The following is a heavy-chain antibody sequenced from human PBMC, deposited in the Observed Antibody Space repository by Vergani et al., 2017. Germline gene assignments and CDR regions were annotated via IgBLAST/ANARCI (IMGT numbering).Heavy chain of an antibody. D-gene: IGHD3-10*01. Sequence: EVQLLDSGGGLVQPGGSLRLSCAASGFTFSTYATSWVRQAPGKGLEWVSVIYGGDNTYYADSVKGRFTISRDNSKNTLCLQMNSLRAEDTAVYYCARDYYYGSGSPDPWGQGTLVTVSS. CDR2: IYGGDNT. V-gene: IGHV3-66*02. CDR3: ARDYYYGSGSPDP. CDR1: GFTFSTYA. J-gene: IGHJ5*02.